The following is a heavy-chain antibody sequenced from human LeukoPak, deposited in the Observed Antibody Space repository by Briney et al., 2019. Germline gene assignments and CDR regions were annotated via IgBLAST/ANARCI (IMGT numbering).Heavy chain of an antibody. D-gene: IGHD2-15*01. Sequence: SETLSLTCTVSGGSIISYYWSWLRQPAGEGLEWIGRIHSSGTTNYNPSLKSRVTMSVDTSKNQFSLKVSSVTAADTAVYYCARGGVFKAAATFDYWGQGILVTVSS. V-gene: IGHV4-4*07. CDR1: GGSIISYY. CDR3: ARGGVFKAAATFDY. CDR2: IHSSGTT. J-gene: IGHJ4*02.